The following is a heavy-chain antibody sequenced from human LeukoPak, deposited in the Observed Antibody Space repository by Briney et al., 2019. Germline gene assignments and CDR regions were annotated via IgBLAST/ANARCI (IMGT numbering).Heavy chain of an antibody. J-gene: IGHJ4*02. V-gene: IGHV4-59*01. CDR3: ARGRTFLTGQMFDY. D-gene: IGHD3-9*01. CDR2: IYYSGST. CDR1: GGSISSYY. Sequence: SEPLSLTCTVSGGSISSYYWSWIRQPPGKGLEWIGYIYYSGSTNYNPSLKSRVTISVDTSKNQFSLKLSSVTAADTAVYYCARGRTFLTGQMFDYWGQGTLVTVSS.